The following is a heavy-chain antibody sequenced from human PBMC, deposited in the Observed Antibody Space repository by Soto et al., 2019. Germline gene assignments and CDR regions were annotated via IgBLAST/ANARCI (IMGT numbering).Heavy chain of an antibody. CDR2: IWHDGNNK. V-gene: IGHV3-33*01. D-gene: IGHD1-26*01. Sequence: AGGSLRLSCAASGFTFSNYGMHWVRQAPGKGLEWVAIIWHDGNNKYYADSVRGRFIISRDNSKNRLYLQMNSLRAEDTAVYYWGSDLVGASDSYGLDVWGQGTPVTV. CDR1: GFTFSNYG. CDR3: GSDLVGASDSYGLDV. J-gene: IGHJ6*02.